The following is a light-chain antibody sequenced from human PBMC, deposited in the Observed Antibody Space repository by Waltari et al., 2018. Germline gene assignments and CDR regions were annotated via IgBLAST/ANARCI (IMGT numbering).Light chain of an antibody. CDR2: EGS. CDR1: SSDVGSYNL. CDR3: CSYAGSSTYV. J-gene: IGLJ1*01. V-gene: IGLV2-23*01. Sequence: QSALTQPASVSGSPGQSITISCTGTSSDVGSYNLVSWYQQHPGKDPKIMIYEGSKRPSGVSNRFSVSKSGNTASLTISGLRAEDEAGYYCCSYAGSSTYVVGTGTKVTVL.